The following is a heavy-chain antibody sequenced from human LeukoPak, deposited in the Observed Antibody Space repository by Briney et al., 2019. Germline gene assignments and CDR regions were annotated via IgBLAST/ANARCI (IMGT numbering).Heavy chain of an antibody. V-gene: IGHV1-2*06. D-gene: IGHD3-22*01. CDR1: GYTFTGYY. Sequence: ASVKVSCKASGYTFTGYYMHWVRQAPGQGLEWMGRINPNSGGTNYAQKFQGRVTMTRDTSISTAYMELSRLRSDDTAVYYCARAVRRAFITTPLDYWGQGTLVTVSS. CDR3: ARAVRRAFITTPLDY. CDR2: INPNSGGT. J-gene: IGHJ4*02.